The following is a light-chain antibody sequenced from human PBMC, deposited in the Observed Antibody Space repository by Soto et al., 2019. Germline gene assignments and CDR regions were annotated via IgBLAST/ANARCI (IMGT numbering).Light chain of an antibody. J-gene: IGKJ1*01. CDR3: QQAYGAPPT. V-gene: IGKV1-39*01. CDR2: AAA. Sequence: DSQMTQSTSSLSASVGDRVTITCRASQSITTYLNWYQQTSGEAPKLLIYAAARLQTGVPSRFSGSGSGTDFTLTISSLQPEDFATYYCQQAYGAPPTFGQGTKVDI. CDR1: QSITTY.